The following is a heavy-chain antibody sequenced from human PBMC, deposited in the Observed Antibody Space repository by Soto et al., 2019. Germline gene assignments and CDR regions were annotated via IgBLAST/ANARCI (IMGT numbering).Heavy chain of an antibody. Sequence: PSETLSLTCTVSGGSISRSSYSWAWIRQPPGKGLEWIGTLYYSGNTYYNPSLKSRVTISVDTSKNRFSLKLSSVTAADTAVYYCATRQGGSYNWFDPWGQGTLVTVSS. CDR2: LYYSGNT. D-gene: IGHD2-15*01. CDR3: ATRQGGSYNWFDP. V-gene: IGHV4-39*01. J-gene: IGHJ5*02. CDR1: GGSISRSSYS.